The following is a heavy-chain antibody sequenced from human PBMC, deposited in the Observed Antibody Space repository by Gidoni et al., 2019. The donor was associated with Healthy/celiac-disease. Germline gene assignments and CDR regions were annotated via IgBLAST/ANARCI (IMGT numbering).Heavy chain of an antibody. CDR2: INPSGGST. J-gene: IGHJ3*02. CDR1: GYNFTSSY. Sequence: QLQLVQSGAEVKKPGASVTVSCKASGYNFTSSYMHWVRQAPVQGLEWMGIINPSGGSTSYAQKFQGRVTMYRDTSTSTVDMELSSLRSEDTAVYYCARALTTRGIGLFGVVISDDAFDIWGQGTMVTVSS. D-gene: IGHD3-3*01. V-gene: IGHV1-46*01. CDR3: ARALTTRGIGLFGVVISDDAFDI.